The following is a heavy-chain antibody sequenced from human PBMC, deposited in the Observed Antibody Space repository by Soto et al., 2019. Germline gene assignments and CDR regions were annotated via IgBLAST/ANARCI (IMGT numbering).Heavy chain of an antibody. V-gene: IGHV3-23*01. Sequence: EVQLLESGGGLVQPGGSLRPSCGASGFTFSDNAMTWVRQAPGKGLEWVSSISDDGDSTYYADSVKGRFTISRDNSKNTLFLQMSSLGAEDTAVYYCAKSLSTAVNYGLDVWGQGTSVTVSS. CDR2: ISDDGDST. CDR1: GFTFSDNA. D-gene: IGHD2-2*01. J-gene: IGHJ6*02. CDR3: AKSLSTAVNYGLDV.